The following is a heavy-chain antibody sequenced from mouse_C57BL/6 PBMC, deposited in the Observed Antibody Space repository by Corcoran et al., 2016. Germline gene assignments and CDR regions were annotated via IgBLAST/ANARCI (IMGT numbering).Heavy chain of an antibody. Sequence: QIQLVQSGPELKKPGETVKISCKASGYTFTTYGMSWVKQAPGKGLKWMGWINTYSGVPTYADDFKGRFAFSLETSASTAYLQINNLKNEDTATYFCAREGTVVAHWYCDVWGTGTTVTVSS. CDR2: INTYSGVP. CDR1: GYTFTTYG. V-gene: IGHV9-3*01. J-gene: IGHJ1*03. CDR3: AREGTVVAHWYCDV. D-gene: IGHD1-1*01.